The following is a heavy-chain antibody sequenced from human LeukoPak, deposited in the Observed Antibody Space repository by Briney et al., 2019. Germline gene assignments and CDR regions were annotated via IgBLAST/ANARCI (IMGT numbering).Heavy chain of an antibody. CDR1: GSSISSGDYY. Sequence: KASETLSLTCTVSGSSISSGDYYWSWIRQPPGKGLEWIGYIYYSGSTYYNPSLKSRVTISVDTSKNQFSLKLSSVTAADTAVYYCARAAPERGFDLWGRGTLVTVSS. D-gene: IGHD3-10*01. CDR2: IYYSGST. V-gene: IGHV4-30-4*01. CDR3: ARAAPERGFDL. J-gene: IGHJ2*01.